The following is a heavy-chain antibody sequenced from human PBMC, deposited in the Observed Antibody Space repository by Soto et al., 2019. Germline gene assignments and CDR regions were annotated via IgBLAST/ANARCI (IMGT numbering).Heavy chain of an antibody. D-gene: IGHD4-4*01. CDR3: ARPLWRDDYNWGYFYL. Sequence: QVQLVESGGGVVQPGRSLRLSCAASGFTFSSYAMQWVRQAPGKGLEWVAVISYDGSNKYYADSVKGRFTSSRDNSKNPLYLQMNSLRTEDTAVYYCARPLWRDDYNWGYFYLWGRGTLVTVSS. J-gene: IGHJ2*01. CDR2: ISYDGSNK. CDR1: GFTFSSYA. V-gene: IGHV3-30-3*01.